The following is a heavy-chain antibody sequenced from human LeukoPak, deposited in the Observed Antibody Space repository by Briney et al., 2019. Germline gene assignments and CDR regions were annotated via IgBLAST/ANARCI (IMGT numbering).Heavy chain of an antibody. Sequence: GGSLRLSCAASGFSVSDTYMSWVRQAPGKGLEWVSLLYSGGSTHYADSVKGRFTISRDKSKNMLSLQMNSLRAEDTAVYCCARGKSGIYTRPFDYWGQGTLVTVSP. J-gene: IGHJ4*02. CDR2: LYSGGST. CDR1: GFSVSDTY. V-gene: IGHV3-66*01. CDR3: ARGKSGIYTRPFDY. D-gene: IGHD1-26*01.